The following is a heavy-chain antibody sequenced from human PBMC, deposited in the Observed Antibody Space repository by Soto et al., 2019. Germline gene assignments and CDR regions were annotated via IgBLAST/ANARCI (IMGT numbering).Heavy chain of an antibody. J-gene: IGHJ4*02. Sequence: SETLSLTCTVSGGSISSYYWSWIRQPPGKGLEWIGYIYYSGSTNYNPSLKSRVTISVDTSKNQFSLKLSSVTAADTAVYYCARSADVLLWFGGFDYWGQGTLVTVSS. D-gene: IGHD3-10*01. CDR1: GGSISSYY. CDR2: IYYSGST. V-gene: IGHV4-59*01. CDR3: ARSADVLLWFGGFDY.